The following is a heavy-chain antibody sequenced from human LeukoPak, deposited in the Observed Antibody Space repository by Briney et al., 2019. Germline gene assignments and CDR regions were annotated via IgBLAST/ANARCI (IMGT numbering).Heavy chain of an antibody. J-gene: IGHJ4*02. CDR1: GYTFTRSY. CDR2: INPSSGST. D-gene: IGHD3-10*01. Sequence: ASLRVSCTASGYTFTRSYMHWARQAPGQRLEWMGVINPSSGSTSYAQKFQGRVTMTRDTFTSTVYMELSSLRSEDTAVYYCARSYGFLDYWGQGTLVTVSS. CDR3: ARSYGFLDY. V-gene: IGHV1-46*01.